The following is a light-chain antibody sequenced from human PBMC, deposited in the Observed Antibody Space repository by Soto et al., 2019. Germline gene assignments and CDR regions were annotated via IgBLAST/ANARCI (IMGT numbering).Light chain of an antibody. Sequence: EIVMTQSPAALSVSPGERATLSCRASQSVYNNLAWYLQKPGQAPRFLIYGASSRATGIPDRFSGSGAGTDFTLTISRLEPEDFAVYYCQQYGSSPRTFGQGTKVDI. CDR3: QQYGSSPRT. CDR1: QSVYNN. CDR2: GAS. J-gene: IGKJ1*01. V-gene: IGKV3-20*01.